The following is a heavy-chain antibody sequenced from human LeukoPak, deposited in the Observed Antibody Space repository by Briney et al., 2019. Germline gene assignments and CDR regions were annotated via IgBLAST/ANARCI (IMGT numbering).Heavy chain of an antibody. CDR1: GFTFNTYA. D-gene: IGHD3-22*01. J-gene: IGHJ4*02. CDR2: ISYDGTNK. Sequence: GGSLRLSCAASGFTFNTYAIHWVRQAPGKGLEWVAAISYDGTNKYYADSVKGRITISRDNSKNTVYLQMNSLRAEDTAVYYCARDPGYYDSSAYWGQGTLVTVSS. V-gene: IGHV3-30*01. CDR3: ARDPGYYDSSAY.